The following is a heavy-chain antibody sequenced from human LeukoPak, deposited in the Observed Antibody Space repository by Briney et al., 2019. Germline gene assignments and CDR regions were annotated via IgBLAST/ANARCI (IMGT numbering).Heavy chain of an antibody. CDR2: INSNSGGT. CDR1: GYAFTGYY. J-gene: IGHJ5*02. V-gene: IGHV1-2*02. Sequence: ASVKVSCKASGYAFTGYYMHWVRQAPGQGLEWMGWINSNSGGTDYAQKFQGRVTMTRDTSISTAYMELSRLRSDDTAVYYCARDYYSGYRNWFDPWGQGTLVTVSS. D-gene: IGHD2/OR15-2a*01. CDR3: ARDYYSGYRNWFDP.